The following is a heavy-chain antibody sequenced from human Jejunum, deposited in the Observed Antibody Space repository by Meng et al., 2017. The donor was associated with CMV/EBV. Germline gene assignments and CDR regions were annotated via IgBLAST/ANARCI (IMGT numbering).Heavy chain of an antibody. CDR2: ISGYTGYT. J-gene: IGHJ4*02. V-gene: IGHV1-18*01. CDR1: GYSVTSYG. D-gene: IGHD6-19*01. CDR3: ARRSVAGKEVDY. Sequence: SCKASGYSVTSYGITWVRQAPGQGLEWMGWISGYTGYTNYAQKVQHRVSMTIDTSTSTAYMELRNLRSDDTAVYYCARRSVAGKEVDYWGQGTLVTVSS.